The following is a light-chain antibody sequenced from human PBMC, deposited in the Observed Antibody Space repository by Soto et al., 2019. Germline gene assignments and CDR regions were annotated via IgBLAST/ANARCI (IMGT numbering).Light chain of an antibody. CDR2: AAS. CDR1: QSVSTT. Sequence: EIVMTQSPATLSVSPGERATLSCRASQSVSTTLAWYQQKPGQAPRLLIYAASVRATGIPARFSGSGSGTEITLTIRSLQSEDFAVYYCQQYDERPPNLSCGGGTKLEIK. J-gene: IGKJ4*01. V-gene: IGKV3-15*01. CDR3: QQYDERPPNLS.